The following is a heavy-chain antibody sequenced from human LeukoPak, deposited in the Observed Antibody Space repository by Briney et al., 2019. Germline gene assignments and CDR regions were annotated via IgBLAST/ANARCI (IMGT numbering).Heavy chain of an antibody. Sequence: SETLSLTCTVSGGSISSGGYYWSWIRQPPGKGLEWIGYIYHSGSTYYNPSLKSRVTISVDRSKNQFSLKLSSVTAADTAVYYCARVGLRFGGDYWGQGTLVTVSS. CDR2: IYHSGST. J-gene: IGHJ4*02. V-gene: IGHV4-30-2*01. D-gene: IGHD3-3*01. CDR3: ARVGLRFGGDY. CDR1: GGSISSGGYY.